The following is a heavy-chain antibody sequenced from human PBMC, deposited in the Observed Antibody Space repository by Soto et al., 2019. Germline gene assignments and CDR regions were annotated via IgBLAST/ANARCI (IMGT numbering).Heavy chain of an antibody. Sequence: SETLSLTCTVSGGSFSPNYWSWVRQPPGKGLEWIGNIHYNGNTKYSPSLKSRVTMSVDTSKNHFSLRLISVTAADTAIYFCAREGNLGRWLQPLDFWGQGTLVTVSS. CDR3: AREGNLGRWLQPLDF. CDR2: IHYNGNT. J-gene: IGHJ4*02. D-gene: IGHD5-12*01. V-gene: IGHV4-59*01. CDR1: GGSFSPNY.